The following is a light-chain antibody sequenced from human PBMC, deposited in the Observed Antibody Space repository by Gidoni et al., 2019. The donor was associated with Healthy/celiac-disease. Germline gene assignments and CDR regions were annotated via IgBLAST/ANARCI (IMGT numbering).Light chain of an antibody. CDR2: EVS. V-gene: IGLV2-14*01. CDR1: SSDVGGYNY. CDR3: SSYTSSSLVV. Sequence: QSALTQPPSVSGSPVPSTTISCTGTSSDVGGYNYVSWYQQHPGKAPTIMIYEVSNRPSGVSNRFSGSKSGNTASLTISGLQAEDEADYYCSSYTSSSLVVFGGGTKLTVL. J-gene: IGLJ2*01.